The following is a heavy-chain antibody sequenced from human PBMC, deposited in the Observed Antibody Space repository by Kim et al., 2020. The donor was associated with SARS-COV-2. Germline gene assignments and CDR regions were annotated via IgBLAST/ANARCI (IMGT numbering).Heavy chain of an antibody. V-gene: IGHV1-46*01. J-gene: IGHJ2*01. D-gene: IGHD6-19*01. CDR3: ARDEIAVAGPYWYFDL. Sequence: ASVKVSCKASGYTFTSYYMHWVRQAPGQGLEWMGIINPSGGSTSYAQKFQGRVTMTRDTSTSTVYMELSSLRSEDTAVYYCARDEIAVAGPYWYFDLWGRGPLVTVSS. CDR2: INPSGGST. CDR1: GYTFTSYY.